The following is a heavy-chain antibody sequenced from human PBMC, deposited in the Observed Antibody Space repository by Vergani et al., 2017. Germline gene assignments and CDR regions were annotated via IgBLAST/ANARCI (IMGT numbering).Heavy chain of an antibody. CDR3: ARGVGYCSSTSCSPYYYYYYMDV. CDR1: GYTFTSYG. Sequence: QVQLVQSGAEVKKPGASVKVSCKASGYTFTSYGISWVRQAPGQGLEWMGRIIPILGTANYAKKFQGRVTITADESTSTAYMELSSLRSEDTAVYYCARGVGYCSSTSCSPYYYYYYMDVWGKGTTVTVSS. J-gene: IGHJ6*03. D-gene: IGHD2-2*01. V-gene: IGHV1-69*11. CDR2: IIPILGTA.